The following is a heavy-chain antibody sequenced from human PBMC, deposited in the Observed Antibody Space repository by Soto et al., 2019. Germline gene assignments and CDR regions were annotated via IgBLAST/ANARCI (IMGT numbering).Heavy chain of an antibody. V-gene: IGHV3-7*01. J-gene: IGHJ4*02. Sequence: LRLSCAASGFTFSNYWMSWVRQAPGKGLECVANIKEDGSGKYYGDSVKGRFTISRDNAKNSLYLQMNSLRAEDTAAYYCARGRITMAWGQGTLVTVSS. CDR3: ARGRITMA. D-gene: IGHD3-10*01. CDR1: GFTFSNYW. CDR2: IKEDGSGK.